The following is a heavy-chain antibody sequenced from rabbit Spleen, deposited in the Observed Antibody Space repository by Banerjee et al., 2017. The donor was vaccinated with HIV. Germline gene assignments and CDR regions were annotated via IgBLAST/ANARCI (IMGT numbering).Heavy chain of an antibody. V-gene: IGHV1S40*01. CDR3: ARDSGVGPYIDGYFNL. D-gene: IGHD3-3*01. J-gene: IGHJ4*01. Sequence: QSLEESGGDLVKPGASLTLTCTASGFSFSSSYWICWVRQAPGKGLESIACIDGGSSGSTWYASWAKGRFTISKTSSTTVTLQMTSLTAADTATYFCARDSGVGPYIDGYFNLWGPGTLVTVS. CDR1: GFSFSSSYW. CDR2: IDGGSSGST.